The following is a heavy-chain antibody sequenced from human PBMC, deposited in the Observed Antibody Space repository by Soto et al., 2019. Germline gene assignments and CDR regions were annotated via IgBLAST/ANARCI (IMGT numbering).Heavy chain of an antibody. CDR1: GFNFETYS. D-gene: IGHD4-17*01. Sequence: GGSLRLSCAASGFNFETYSMSWFRQAPGKGLEWVSSITTTSTYIYYADSVKGRFTVSRDNAQNSLFLQLDSLRADDTAVYYCARDLYGDYDDDYWGPGTLVTVSS. CDR3: ARDLYGDYDDDY. CDR2: ITTTSTYI. V-gene: IGHV3-21*01. J-gene: IGHJ4*02.